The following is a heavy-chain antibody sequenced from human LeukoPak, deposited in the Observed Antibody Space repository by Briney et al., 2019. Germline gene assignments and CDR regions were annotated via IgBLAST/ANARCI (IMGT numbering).Heavy chain of an antibody. CDR1: GYSFTSYW. J-gene: IGHJ4*02. Sequence: GESLKISCKGSGYSFTSYWISWVRQMPGKGLEWMGIIYPGDSDTRYSPSFQGQVTISADKSISTAYLQWSSLKASDTAMYYCARGATYYYDSSGFVITWGQGTLVTVSS. D-gene: IGHD3-22*01. CDR3: ARGATYYYDSSGFVIT. V-gene: IGHV5-51*01. CDR2: IYPGDSDT.